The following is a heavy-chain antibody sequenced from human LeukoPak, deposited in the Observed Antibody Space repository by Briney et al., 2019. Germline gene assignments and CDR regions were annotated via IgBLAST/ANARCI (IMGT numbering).Heavy chain of an antibody. CDR3: ASGGYSNSWYYLDC. Sequence: NPSETLSLTCTVSGGSISSYYWSWIRQPAGKGLEWIGRIYTSGSTNYNPSLKSRVTMSVDTSKDQFSLKLSSVTAADTAVYYCASGGYSNSWYYLDCWGQGTLVTVSS. CDR1: GGSISSYY. D-gene: IGHD6-13*01. CDR2: IYTSGST. J-gene: IGHJ4*02. V-gene: IGHV4-4*07.